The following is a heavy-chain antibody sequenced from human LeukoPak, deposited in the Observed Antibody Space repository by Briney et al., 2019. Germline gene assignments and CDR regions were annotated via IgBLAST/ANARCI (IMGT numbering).Heavy chain of an antibody. V-gene: IGHV1-18*01. CDR2: ISAYNGNT. CDR1: GYTFTSYG. D-gene: IGHD2-2*01. J-gene: IGHJ6*03. CDR3: ARVSGIVVVNYYMDV. Sequence: ASVKVSCKASGYTFTSYGISWVRQAPGQGLEWMGWISAYNGNTNYAQKLQGRVTMTTDTSTSTAYMELRSLRSDDTAVYYCARVSGIVVVNYYMDVWGKGTTVTVSS.